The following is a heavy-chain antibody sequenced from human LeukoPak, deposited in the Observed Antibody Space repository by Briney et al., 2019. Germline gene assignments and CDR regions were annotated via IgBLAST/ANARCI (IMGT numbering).Heavy chain of an antibody. CDR1: GFTFSSYG. Sequence: PGGSLRLSCAASGFTFSSYGMHWVRQAPGKGLEWVAVISYDGSNKYYADSVKGRFTISRDNSKNTLYLQMNSLRAEDTAVYYCAKARMITFGGVIVPPFDPWGQGTLVTVSS. V-gene: IGHV3-30*18. CDR3: AKARMITFGGVIVPPFDP. CDR2: ISYDGSNK. J-gene: IGHJ5*02. D-gene: IGHD3-16*02.